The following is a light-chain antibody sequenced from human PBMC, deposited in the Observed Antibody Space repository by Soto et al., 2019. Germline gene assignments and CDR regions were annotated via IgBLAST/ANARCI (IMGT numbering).Light chain of an antibody. CDR3: QQYNNWPRT. J-gene: IGKJ5*01. CDR1: QSVSSG. CDR2: GAS. V-gene: IGKV3-15*01. Sequence: DIVLTQSPGTLSLSPGERATLSCRASQSVSSGLAWYQQKPGQAPRLLIYGASSRDTGIPARFSGSGSGTEFTLTISSLQSEDFAVYYCQQYNNWPRTFGQGTRLEIK.